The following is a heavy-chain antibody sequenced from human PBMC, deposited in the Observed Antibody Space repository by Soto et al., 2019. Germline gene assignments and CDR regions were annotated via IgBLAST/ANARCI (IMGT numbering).Heavy chain of an antibody. D-gene: IGHD6-19*01. CDR1: GAPINSGQFY. V-gene: IGHV4-30-4*01. CDR3: AREGGTGFSLFDY. CDR2: VSSRGNT. Sequence: QVQLQESGPGLVKPSQTLSLTCTVSGAPINSGQFYWSWIRQQPGRGLEWIGFVSSRGNTYYNPSLKSRVIIPLDTSKNQFSPQRLSVTPADTAVYFCAREGGTGFSLFDYWGRGTLVTVSS. J-gene: IGHJ4*02.